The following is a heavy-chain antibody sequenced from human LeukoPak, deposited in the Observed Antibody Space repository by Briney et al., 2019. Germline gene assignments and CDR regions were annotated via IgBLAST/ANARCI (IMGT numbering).Heavy chain of an antibody. J-gene: IGHJ4*02. V-gene: IGHV3-48*02. CDR3: ARDGLHTAHFDY. CDR1: GFTFSTYT. Sequence: PGGSPRLSCAASGFTFSTYTMNWVRQAPGKGLEWVSTVGDSSDVHYSDSVKGRFTISRDNARNSLYLQMNSLRDEDTAVYYCARDGLHTAHFDYWGQGTLVTVSS. CDR2: VGDSSDV. D-gene: IGHD5-18*01.